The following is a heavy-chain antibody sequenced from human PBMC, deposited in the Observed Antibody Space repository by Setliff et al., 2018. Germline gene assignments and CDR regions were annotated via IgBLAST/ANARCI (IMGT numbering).Heavy chain of an antibody. CDR3: ARTIYGDCPVV. V-gene: IGHV4-39*07. J-gene: IGHJ4*02. CDR2: ISYGGNT. CDR1: GGSINSRSYY. Sequence: SETLSLTCNVSGGSINSRSYYWGWIRQPPGKGLEWIAMISYGGNTYYNPFLKSRVTISMDTSKNQFSLKLTSVTAADTAVYYCARTIYGDCPVVWGQGTQVTVSS. D-gene: IGHD4-17*01.